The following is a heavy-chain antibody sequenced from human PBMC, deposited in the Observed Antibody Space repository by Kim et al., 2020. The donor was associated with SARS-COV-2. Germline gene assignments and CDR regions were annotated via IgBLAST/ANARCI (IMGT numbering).Heavy chain of an antibody. D-gene: IGHD3-10*01. Sequence: SVKGQFTISRDNSNNSLYLQMNSLRAEDTALYYCAKAYYYGSGARGPFDYWGQGTLVTVSS. J-gene: IGHJ4*02. CDR3: AKAYYYGSGARGPFDY. V-gene: IGHV3-43D*03.